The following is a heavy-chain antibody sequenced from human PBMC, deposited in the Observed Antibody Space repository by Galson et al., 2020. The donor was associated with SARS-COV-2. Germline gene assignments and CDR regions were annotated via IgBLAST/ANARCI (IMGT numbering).Heavy chain of an antibody. CDR1: GGSISSGSYS. V-gene: IGHV4-61*02. CDR3: ARGNTAARLPYYFAMDV. D-gene: IGHD6-6*01. CDR2: IFTSGST. J-gene: IGHJ6*02. Sequence: SETLSLTCVLSGGSISSGSYSWSWIRQPAGKGLEWIGRIFTSGSTKYNPSLKSRVTISLDASKNQFFLKLNSVTAADTAVYYWARGNTAARLPYYFAMDVWGQGTTVTVAS.